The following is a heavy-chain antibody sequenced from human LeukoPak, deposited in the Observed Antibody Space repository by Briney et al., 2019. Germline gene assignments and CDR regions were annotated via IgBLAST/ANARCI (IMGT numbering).Heavy chain of an antibody. CDR3: ARGNILTGYCFDF. Sequence: SETLSLTCAVYGGSITGYYWSWIRQTPGSVLEWVGEIHYTGATSYNPCLRSQATRSTDTPQNQFSLSRSAVTATTTACYYCARGNILTGYCFDFWGQGALVTVSS. V-gene: IGHV4-34*01. J-gene: IGHJ4*02. D-gene: IGHD3-9*01. CDR1: GGSITGYY. CDR2: IHYTGAT.